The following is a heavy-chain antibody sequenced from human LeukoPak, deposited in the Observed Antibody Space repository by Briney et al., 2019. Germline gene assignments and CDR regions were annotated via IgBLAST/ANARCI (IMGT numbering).Heavy chain of an antibody. Sequence: PGGSLRLSCAASGFTVSSNYISWVRQAQGKGLEWVSVIYSAGTTYYADSVKGRFTISRDNSKNTLYLQMNSLRVEDTAVYYCASQSTPVLPFDIWGQGTMATVSS. CDR2: IYSAGTT. J-gene: IGHJ3*02. V-gene: IGHV3-66*04. CDR3: ASQSTPVLPFDI. CDR1: GFTVSSNY.